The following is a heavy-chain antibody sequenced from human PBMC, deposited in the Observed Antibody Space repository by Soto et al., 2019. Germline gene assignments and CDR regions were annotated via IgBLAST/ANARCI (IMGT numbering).Heavy chain of an antibody. CDR3: ARDGTLYDSSAYYYLY. J-gene: IGHJ4*02. D-gene: IGHD3-22*01. Sequence: SVKVSCKASGGTFSRYTITWARQAPGQGLEWMGGITPMFGTPNYAQKFQGRVTITADESTSTAYMELSSLRSEDTAMYYCARDGTLYDSSAYYYLYWGQGTLVTVSS. CDR2: ITPMFGTP. CDR1: GGTFSRYT. V-gene: IGHV1-69*13.